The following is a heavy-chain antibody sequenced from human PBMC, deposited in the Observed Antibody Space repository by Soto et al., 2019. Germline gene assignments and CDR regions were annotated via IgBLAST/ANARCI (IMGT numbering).Heavy chain of an antibody. J-gene: IGHJ4*02. CDR3: VKDKGAAAGFDY. V-gene: IGHV3-30*18. Sequence: QVHLVESGGGVVQPGRSLRLSCAASGFTFSNNGMHWVRQAPGKGLEWMGVISYEGSEKYYAGSVKGRFTISRENSKKTLYLQMYTLRGENTAIYNCVKDKGAAAGFDYWGQGILVTVSS. CDR2: ISYEGSEK. D-gene: IGHD6-13*01. CDR1: GFTFSNNG.